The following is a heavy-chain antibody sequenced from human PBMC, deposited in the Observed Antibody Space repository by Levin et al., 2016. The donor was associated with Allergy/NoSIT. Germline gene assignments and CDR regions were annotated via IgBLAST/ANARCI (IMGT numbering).Heavy chain of an antibody. CDR3: AGSFHDYGGEGY. V-gene: IGHV3-53*05. CDR2: IFYGGRT. Sequence: GESLKISCAVSGFTASVKFMSWVRQAPGKGLECVSVIFYGGRTDYAESVKGRFTISRDSSANRLSLQMNSLRIEDTAMYYCAGSFHDYGGEGYWGQGALVTVSS. J-gene: IGHJ4*02. CDR1: GFTASVKF. D-gene: IGHD4-23*01.